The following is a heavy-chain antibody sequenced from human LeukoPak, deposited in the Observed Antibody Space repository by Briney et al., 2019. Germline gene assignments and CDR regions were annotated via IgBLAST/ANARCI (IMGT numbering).Heavy chain of an antibody. V-gene: IGHV1-2*02. D-gene: IGHD3-16*01. J-gene: IGHJ4*02. CDR1: GYTFTGYY. CDR3: ARVLREGKFGYTDY. Sequence: GASVKVSCKASGYTFTGYYMHWVRQAPGQGLEWMGWINPNSGGTNYAQKFQGRVTMTRDTSISTAYMELSRLRSDDTAVYYCARVLREGKFGYTDYWGQGTLVTVSS. CDR2: INPNSGGT.